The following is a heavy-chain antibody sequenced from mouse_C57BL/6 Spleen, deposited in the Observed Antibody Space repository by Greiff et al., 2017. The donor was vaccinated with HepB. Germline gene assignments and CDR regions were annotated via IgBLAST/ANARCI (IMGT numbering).Heavy chain of an antibody. CDR3: ASSHCGRIASFAY. CDR2: IDPSDSYT. V-gene: IGHV1-50*01. D-gene: IGHD1-1*01. J-gene: IGHJ3*01. Sequence: QVQLQQSGAELVKPGASVKLSCKASGYTFTSYWMQWVKQRPGQGLEWIGEIDPSDSYTNYNQKFKGKATLPVDKSSSTAYMQLISLTSEDSAVYYCASSHCGRIASFAYWGQGTLVTVSA. CDR1: GYTFTSYW.